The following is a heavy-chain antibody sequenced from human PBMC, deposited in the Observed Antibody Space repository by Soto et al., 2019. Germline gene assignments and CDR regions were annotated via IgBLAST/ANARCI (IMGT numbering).Heavy chain of an antibody. V-gene: IGHV1-69*08. CDR2: IIPILGIA. J-gene: IGHJ6*02. D-gene: IGHD2-15*01. CDR3: AREPYCSGGSCYYYYGMDV. Sequence: QVQLVQSGAEVKKPGSSVKVSRKASGGTFSSYTISWVRQAPGQGLEWMGRIIPILGIANYAQKFQGRVTITADKSTSTAYMELSSLRSEDTAVYYCAREPYCSGGSCYYYYGMDVWGQGTTVTVSS. CDR1: GGTFSSYT.